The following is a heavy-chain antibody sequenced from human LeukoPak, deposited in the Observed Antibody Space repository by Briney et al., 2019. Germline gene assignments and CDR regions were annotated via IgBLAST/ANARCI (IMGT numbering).Heavy chain of an antibody. CDR3: ARGSITMVRGVISWFDP. Sequence: GGSLRLSCAASGFTVSSNYMSWVRQAPGKGLEWVSVIYSGGSTYYADSVKGRFTISRHNSKNTLYLQMNSLRADDTAVYYCARGSITMVRGVISWFDPWGQGTLVTVSS. CDR1: GFTVSSNY. CDR2: IYSGGST. D-gene: IGHD3-10*01. J-gene: IGHJ5*02. V-gene: IGHV3-53*04.